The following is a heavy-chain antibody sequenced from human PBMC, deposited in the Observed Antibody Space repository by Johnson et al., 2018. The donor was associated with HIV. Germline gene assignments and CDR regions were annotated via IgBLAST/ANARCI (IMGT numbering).Heavy chain of an antibody. CDR1: GFTFDDYA. CDR3: EKDMSSSWYRGAFDI. CDR2: ISWNSGSI. J-gene: IGHJ3*02. V-gene: IGHV3-9*01. D-gene: IGHD6-13*01. Sequence: VQLVESGGALVQPGRSLRLTCAASGFTFDDYAMYWVRQAPGKGLEWVSGISWNSGSIGYADSVKGRFTISRDNAKNSLYLQMNSLGAEDPAFDYCEKDMSSSWYRGAFDIWGQGTMVTVSS.